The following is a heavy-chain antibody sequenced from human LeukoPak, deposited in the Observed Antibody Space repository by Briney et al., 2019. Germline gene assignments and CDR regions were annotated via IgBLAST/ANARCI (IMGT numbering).Heavy chain of an antibody. V-gene: IGHV1-2*02. J-gene: IGHJ4*02. Sequence: ASVKVSCKASGGTFSSYTISWVRQAPGQGLEWMGWINPDTGDTNYAQNFQGRVTMTRDMTFTTAYMDLDSLTSDDTAVYYCARDAYFDHWGQGTLVTVSS. CDR1: GGTFSSYT. CDR3: ARDAYFDH. CDR2: INPDTGDT.